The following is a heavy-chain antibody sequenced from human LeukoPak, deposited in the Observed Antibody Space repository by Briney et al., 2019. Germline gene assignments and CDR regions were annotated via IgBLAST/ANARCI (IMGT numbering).Heavy chain of an antibody. CDR1: DYSISSGYY. D-gene: IGHD3-22*01. Sequence: SETLSLTCTVSDYSISSGYYWGWIRQPPGKGLEWIGISDYSGITFYKSSLKSRVTISVDTSKTQFSLRLSSVTAADTAVYYCARSKGINYESSGYLDYWGQGTLVTVSS. V-gene: IGHV4-38-2*02. CDR2: SDYSGIT. J-gene: IGHJ4*02. CDR3: ARSKGINYESSGYLDY.